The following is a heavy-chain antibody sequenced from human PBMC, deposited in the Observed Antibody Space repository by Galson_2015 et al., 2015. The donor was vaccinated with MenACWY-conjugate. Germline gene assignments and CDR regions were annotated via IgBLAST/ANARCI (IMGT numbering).Heavy chain of an antibody. V-gene: IGHV4-59*01. CDR3: ARGPSSWAGVYFDY. D-gene: IGHD6-13*01. Sequence: WSWIRQPPGKGLEWIGYIYYSGSTNYNPSLESRVTISIDTSKNQFSLKLSSVTAADTAVYYCARGPSSWAGVYFDYWGQGTLVTVSS. J-gene: IGHJ4*02. CDR2: IYYSGST.